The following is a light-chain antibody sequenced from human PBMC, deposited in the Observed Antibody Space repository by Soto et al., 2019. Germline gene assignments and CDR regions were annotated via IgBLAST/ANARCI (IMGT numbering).Light chain of an antibody. CDR2: GAS. J-gene: IGKJ3*01. V-gene: IGKV3-20*01. CDR1: QSVSSSY. CDR3: QQYGSSPGVT. Sequence: EILLTQSPCTLSLSPGERATLSCRASQSVSSSYLAWYRQKPGQAPRLLIYGASSRATGIPDRFSGSGSGTDFTLTISRLEPEDFAVYYCQQYGSSPGVTFGPGTKVDIK.